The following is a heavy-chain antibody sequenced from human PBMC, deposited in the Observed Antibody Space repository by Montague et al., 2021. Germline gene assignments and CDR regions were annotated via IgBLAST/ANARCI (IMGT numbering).Heavy chain of an antibody. CDR3: ARNLASAAPGAFDI. J-gene: IGHJ3*02. Sequence: SLSLSFSASGFSFSSYWMHWVRQAPGKGLLWVSRITLDGSSTTFADSVKGRFTTSRDNAKATLYLQMNSLRVEDTAVYYCARNLASAAPGAFDIWGQGTMVNDS. CDR1: GFSFSSYW. D-gene: IGHD6-13*01. V-gene: IGHV3-74*01. CDR2: ITLDGSST.